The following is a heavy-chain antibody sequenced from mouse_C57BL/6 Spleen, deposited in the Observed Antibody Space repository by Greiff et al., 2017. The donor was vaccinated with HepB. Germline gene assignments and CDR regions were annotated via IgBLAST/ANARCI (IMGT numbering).Heavy chain of an antibody. CDR2: IRNKANGYTT. CDR3: ARSPHFHWYFDV. Sequence: EVKVVESGGGLVQPGGSLSLSCAASGFTFTDYYMSWVRQPPGKALEWLGFIRNKANGYTTEYSASVKGRVTISRDNSQRILYLQMHALRAEDSATYYCARSPHFHWYFDVWGTGTTVTVSS. CDR1: GFTFTDYY. V-gene: IGHV7-3*01. J-gene: IGHJ1*03.